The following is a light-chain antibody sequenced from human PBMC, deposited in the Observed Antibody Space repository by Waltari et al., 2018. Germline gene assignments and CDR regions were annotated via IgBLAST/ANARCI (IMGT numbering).Light chain of an antibody. Sequence: QSALTQPRSVSGSPGQSVTFACTGTTIGGDVYDYVSWYQQHPDKPPTLILYDVTKRPSGVPYRFSGSKSGNTASLTISGLQPEDEAKYYCLSYTRNDWVFGGGTKLTVL. V-gene: IGLV2-11*01. J-gene: IGLJ3*02. CDR3: LSYTRNDWV. CDR2: DVT. CDR1: TIGGDVYDY.